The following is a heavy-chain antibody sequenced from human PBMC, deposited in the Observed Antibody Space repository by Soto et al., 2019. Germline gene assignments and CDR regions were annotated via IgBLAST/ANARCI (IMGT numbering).Heavy chain of an antibody. D-gene: IGHD4-4*01. J-gene: IGHJ4*02. CDR1: GFPFSSYV. V-gene: IGHV3-23*01. CDR2: ISGGGSNT. Sequence: PGGSLRLSCAASGFPFSSYVMRWVRQAPGKGLEWVSGISGGGSNTFYADYVKGRFTISRDNSKNTLLLQMNSLGAEDTAVYYCAKDSNKYSSSLRGRYFDYWGQGIGVTV. CDR3: AKDSNKYSSSLRGRYFDY.